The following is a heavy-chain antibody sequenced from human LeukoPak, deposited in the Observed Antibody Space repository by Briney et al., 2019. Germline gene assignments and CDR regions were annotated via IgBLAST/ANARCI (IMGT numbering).Heavy chain of an antibody. CDR3: ARVEYSSSSGTYSYYYYMDV. CDR1: GNTFTSYH. Sequence: ASVKVSCKASGNTFTSYHIHWVRQAPGQRLEWMGWMNPNSVNTGYAQKFQGRVTITRNTSISTAYMELSSLRSEDTAVYYCARVEYSSSSGTYSYYYYMDVWGKGTTVTVSS. D-gene: IGHD6-6*01. CDR2: MNPNSVNT. V-gene: IGHV1-8*03. J-gene: IGHJ6*03.